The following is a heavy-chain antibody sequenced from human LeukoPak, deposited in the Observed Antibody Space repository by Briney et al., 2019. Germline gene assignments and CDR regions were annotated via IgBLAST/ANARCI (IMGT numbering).Heavy chain of an antibody. J-gene: IGHJ4*02. D-gene: IGHD1-26*01. CDR1: GGSISSGDYY. V-gene: IGHV4-30-4*02. Sequence: SETLSLTCTVSGGSISSGDYYWSWIRQPPGKGLEWIGYIYYSGSTYYNPSLKSRVTISVDTSKNQFSLKLSSVTAADTAVYYCARIGGSYRFDYWGQGTLVTVSS. CDR3: ARIGGSYRFDY. CDR2: IYYSGST.